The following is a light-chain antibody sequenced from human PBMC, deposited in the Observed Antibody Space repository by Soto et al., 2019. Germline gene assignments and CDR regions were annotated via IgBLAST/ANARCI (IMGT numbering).Light chain of an antibody. J-gene: IGLJ1*01. CDR3: SSYRSGSTYV. V-gene: IGLV2-14*03. Sequence: QSALTQPASVSGSPGQSITISCTGTSSDVGGYNYVSWYQHHPGKAPKLLIYDVSNRPSGISNRFSGSKSGNTASLTISGLQAEDEADYYCSSYRSGSTYVFRTGTKLTVL. CDR1: SSDVGGYNY. CDR2: DVS.